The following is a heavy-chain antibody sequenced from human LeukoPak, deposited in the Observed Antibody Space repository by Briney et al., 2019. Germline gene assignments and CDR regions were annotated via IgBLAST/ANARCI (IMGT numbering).Heavy chain of an antibody. J-gene: IGHJ4*02. Sequence: TSETLSLTCAVYGGSFSGYYWSWIRQPPGKGLEWIGEINHSGSTNYNPSLKSRVTISVDTSKNQFSLKLSSVTAADTAVYYCARGMLRGRKAGYCSGGSCHSFADYWGQGTLVTVSS. V-gene: IGHV4-34*01. CDR1: GGSFSGYY. D-gene: IGHD2-15*01. CDR2: INHSGST. CDR3: ARGMLRGRKAGYCSGGSCHSFADY.